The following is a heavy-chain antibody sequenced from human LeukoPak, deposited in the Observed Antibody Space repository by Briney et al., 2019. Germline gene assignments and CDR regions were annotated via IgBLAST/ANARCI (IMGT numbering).Heavy chain of an antibody. Sequence: GGSLRLSCAASGFTFSNAWMNWVRQAPGKGLEWVSVISASAGSTYYADSVKGRFTISRDNSKNTLYLQMNSLRAEDTAVYYCAKVGLSYSTALYFDYWGQGTLVTVSS. CDR1: GFTFSNAW. V-gene: IGHV3-23*01. CDR3: AKVGLSYSTALYFDY. CDR2: ISASAGST. J-gene: IGHJ4*02. D-gene: IGHD1-26*01.